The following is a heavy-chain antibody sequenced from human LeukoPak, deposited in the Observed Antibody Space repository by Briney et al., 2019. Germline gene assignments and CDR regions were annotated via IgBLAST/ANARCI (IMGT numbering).Heavy chain of an antibody. CDR3: ARDFYDGFALDY. D-gene: IGHD2/OR15-2a*01. V-gene: IGHV3-21*03. Sequence: GESVRLSCAASGFAFNTYSMNWVRQAPGKGLEWVSFIFSSSTYIYYTDSVKGRFTISRDNARNSLYLQTDNLRAEDTGVYYCARDFYDGFALDYWGQGTLVTVSS. J-gene: IGHJ4*02. CDR2: IFSSSTYI. CDR1: GFAFNTYS.